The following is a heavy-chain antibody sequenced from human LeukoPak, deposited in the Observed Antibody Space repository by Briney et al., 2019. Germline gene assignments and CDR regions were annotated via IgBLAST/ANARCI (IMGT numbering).Heavy chain of an antibody. Sequence: PGGSLRLSCAASGFTFSSYSTNWVRQAPGKGLEWVSSISSSSSYIYYADSVKGRFTISRDNTKNSLYLQMNSLRAEDTAVYYCAKDPVKNYGDKAPGGWFDPWGQGTLVTVSS. CDR1: GFTFSSYS. CDR2: ISSSSSYI. V-gene: IGHV3-21*04. D-gene: IGHD4-17*01. J-gene: IGHJ5*02. CDR3: AKDPVKNYGDKAPGGWFDP.